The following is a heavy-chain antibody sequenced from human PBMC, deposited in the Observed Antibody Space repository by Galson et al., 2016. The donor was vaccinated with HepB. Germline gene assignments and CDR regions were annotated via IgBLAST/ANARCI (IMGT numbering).Heavy chain of an antibody. CDR2: IIPIFATA. V-gene: IGHV1-69*13. Sequence: SVKVSCKASGGTFSSYAINWVRQAPGQGLEWMGGIIPIFATANYARKFQGRVTITADESTRTAYMALSSLRSEDTALYYCARDQWDSFDIWGQGTMVTVSS. D-gene: IGHD1-26*01. CDR1: GGTFSSYA. J-gene: IGHJ3*02. CDR3: ARDQWDSFDI.